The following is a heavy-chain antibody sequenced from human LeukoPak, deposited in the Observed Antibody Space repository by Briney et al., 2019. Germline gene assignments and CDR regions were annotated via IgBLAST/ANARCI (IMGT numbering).Heavy chain of an antibody. CDR1: GGSISSGDYY. V-gene: IGHV4-30-4*01. Sequence: SETLSLTCTVSGGSISSGDYYWSWIRQPPGKGLEWIGYIYYSGSTCYNPSLKSQVTISVDTSKNQFSLKLSSVTAADTAVYYCARTYCTNGVCYNDYWGQGTLVTVSS. J-gene: IGHJ4*02. CDR3: ARTYCTNGVCYNDY. CDR2: IYYSGST. D-gene: IGHD2-8*01.